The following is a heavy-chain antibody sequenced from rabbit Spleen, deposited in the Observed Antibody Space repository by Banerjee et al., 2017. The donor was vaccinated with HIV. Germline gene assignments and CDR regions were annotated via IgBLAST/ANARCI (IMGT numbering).Heavy chain of an antibody. V-gene: IGHV1S45*01. D-gene: IGHD1-1*01. Sequence: QEQLVESGGGLVKPGASLTLTCKASGFSFNSGYDMCWVRQAPGKGLEWIACSYAGNSGSTYSAIWAKGRFTISKTSSTTVTLQMTSLTAADTATYFCARDSSSSFSSYGMDLWGPGTLVTVS. CDR2: SYAGNSGST. CDR3: ARDSSSSFSSYGMDL. CDR1: GFSFNSGYD. J-gene: IGHJ6*01.